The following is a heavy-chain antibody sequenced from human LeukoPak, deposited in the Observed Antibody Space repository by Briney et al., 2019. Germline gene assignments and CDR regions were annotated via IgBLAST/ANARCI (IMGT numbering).Heavy chain of an antibody. Sequence: PSETLSLTCTVSGGSISSGSYYWSWIRQPAGKGLEWIGRIYTSGSTNYNPSLKSRVTISVDTSKNQFSLKLSSVTAADTAVYYCARQSGQTDGTTGTLAPFDYWGQGTLVTVSS. J-gene: IGHJ4*02. CDR3: ARQSGQTDGTTGTLAPFDY. CDR1: GGSISSGSYY. V-gene: IGHV4-61*02. D-gene: IGHD1-1*01. CDR2: IYTSGST.